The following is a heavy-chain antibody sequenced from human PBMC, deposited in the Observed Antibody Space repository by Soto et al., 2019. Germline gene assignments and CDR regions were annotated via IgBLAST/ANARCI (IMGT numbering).Heavy chain of an antibody. CDR3: ARLGRYCSGGSCYSIGAPARKRDAFDI. Sequence: QLQLQESGPGLVKPSETLSLTCTVSGGSISSSSYYWGWIRQPPGKGLEWIGSIYYSGSTYYNPSLKSRVTISVDTSKNQFSLKLSSVTAADTAVYYCARLGRYCSGGSCYSIGAPARKRDAFDIWGQGTMVTVSS. CDR2: IYYSGST. CDR1: GGSISSSSYY. J-gene: IGHJ3*02. D-gene: IGHD2-15*01. V-gene: IGHV4-39*01.